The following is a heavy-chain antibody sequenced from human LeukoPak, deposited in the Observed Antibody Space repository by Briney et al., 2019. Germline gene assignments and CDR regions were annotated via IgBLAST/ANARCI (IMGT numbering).Heavy chain of an antibody. CDR2: ISSSSSYI. CDR3: ARELGYCSSTSCYWYYCYGMDV. V-gene: IGHV3-21*01. J-gene: IGHJ6*02. CDR1: GFTFSSYS. D-gene: IGHD2-2*01. Sequence: GGSLRLSCAASGFTFSSYSMNWVRQAPGKGLEWVSSISSSSSYIYYADSVKGRFTISRDNAKNSLYLQMNSLRAEDTAVYYCARELGYCSSTSCYWYYCYGMDVWGQGTTVTVSS.